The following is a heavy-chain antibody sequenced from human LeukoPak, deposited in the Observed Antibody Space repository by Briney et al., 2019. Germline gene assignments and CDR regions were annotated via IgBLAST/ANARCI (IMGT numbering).Heavy chain of an antibody. CDR1: GYTFTSYG. CDR3: ARQWLPNGYFDY. CDR2: VNPNSGVT. D-gene: IGHD6-19*01. J-gene: IGHJ4*02. V-gene: IGHV1-2*06. Sequence: ASVKVSCKASGYTFTSYGISWVRQAPGQGLEWMGRVNPNSGVTNSIQKFQGRVTMTRDTSISTAYMELSGLRSDDTAAYYCARQWLPNGYFDYWGQGTLVTVSS.